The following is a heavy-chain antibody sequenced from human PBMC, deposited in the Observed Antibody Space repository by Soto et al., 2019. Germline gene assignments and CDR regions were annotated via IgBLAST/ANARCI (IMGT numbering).Heavy chain of an antibody. CDR1: GGTFSSYA. CDR3: ARQHFPGCYFDY. Sequence: GASVKVSCKASGGTFSSYAISWVRQAPGQGLEWMGGIIPIFGTANYAQKFQGRVTITADESTSTAYMELSSLRSEDTAVYYCARQHFPGCYFDYWGQGTLVTVSS. CDR2: IIPIFGTA. J-gene: IGHJ4*02. D-gene: IGHD1-26*01. V-gene: IGHV1-69*13.